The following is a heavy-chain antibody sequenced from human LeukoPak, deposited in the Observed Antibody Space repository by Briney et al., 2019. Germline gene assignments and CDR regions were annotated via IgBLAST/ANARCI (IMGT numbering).Heavy chain of an antibody. Sequence: GGSLGLSCAASGFTFSSYAMSWVRQAPGKGLEYVSVISGSGGSTHYRDSVKGRFTISRDNSKNTLYLQMNSLRVEDTAVYYCAKDGTTTITFDYWGQGTLVTVSS. D-gene: IGHD1-1*01. CDR2: ISGSGGST. CDR1: GFTFSSYA. J-gene: IGHJ4*02. V-gene: IGHV3-23*01. CDR3: AKDGTTTITFDY.